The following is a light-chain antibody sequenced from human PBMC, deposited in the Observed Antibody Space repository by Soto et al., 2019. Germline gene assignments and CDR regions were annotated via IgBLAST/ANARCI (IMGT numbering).Light chain of an antibody. V-gene: IGKV3-20*01. J-gene: IGKJ1*01. CDR1: QSVSNNY. CDR2: GAS. Sequence: EIVLTQSPGTLSLSPGERATLSCRASQSVSNNYLAWYQQKPGQAPRLLIHGASFRATGIPDRFSGSGSGTDFTLTISRLEPEDIAVYYCQQYGSSPGTFGQGTKVEIK. CDR3: QQYGSSPGT.